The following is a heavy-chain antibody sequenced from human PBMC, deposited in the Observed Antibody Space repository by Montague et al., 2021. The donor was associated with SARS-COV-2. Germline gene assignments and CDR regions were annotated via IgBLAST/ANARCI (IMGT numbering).Heavy chain of an antibody. V-gene: IGHV3-21*01. Sequence: SLRLSCAASGFTFSSYSMNWVRQAPGKGLEWVSSISGSSSYIYYADSVKGRFTISRDNAKNSLYLQMNSLRAEDTAVYYCARDQQLVLGYYYGMDVWGQGTTVTVSS. CDR3: ARDQQLVLGYYYGMDV. D-gene: IGHD6-13*01. CDR2: ISGSSSYI. J-gene: IGHJ6*02. CDR1: GFTFSSYS.